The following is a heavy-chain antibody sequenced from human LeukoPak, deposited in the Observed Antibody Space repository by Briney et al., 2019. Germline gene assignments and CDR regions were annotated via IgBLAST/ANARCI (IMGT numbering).Heavy chain of an antibody. CDR3: ARVEELGAFDI. V-gene: IGHV1-18*01. CDR2: ISPYTSNT. D-gene: IGHD3-10*01. Sequence: ASVKVSCKATGYTFNTFGISWVRQAPGQGLEWLGWISPYTSNTEYAQKLHLQGRVTLTTDTSTTTVCMELRSLRSDDTAVYYCARVEELGAFDIWGQGTMVTVSS. J-gene: IGHJ3*02. CDR1: GYTFNTFG.